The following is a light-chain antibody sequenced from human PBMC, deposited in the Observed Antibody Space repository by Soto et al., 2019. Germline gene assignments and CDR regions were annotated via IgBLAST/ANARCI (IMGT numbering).Light chain of an antibody. Sequence: QSALTQPASVSGSPGQSITISCTGTSSDVGGYNYVSWYQQLPGKAPKLMIYEVSNRPSGVSNRFSGSKSGNTASLTISGLQAEDEDDYYCSSYTSSSTRVFGGGTKLTVL. V-gene: IGLV2-14*01. CDR3: SSYTSSSTRV. J-gene: IGLJ2*01. CDR1: SSDVGGYNY. CDR2: EVS.